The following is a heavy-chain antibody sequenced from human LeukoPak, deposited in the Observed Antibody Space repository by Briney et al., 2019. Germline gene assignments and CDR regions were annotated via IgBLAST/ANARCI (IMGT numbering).Heavy chain of an antibody. J-gene: IGHJ3*02. Sequence: ASVKVSCKASGYTFTSYYMHWVRQAPGQGLEWMGIINPSGGSTSYAQKFQGRVTMTRDMSTSTVYMELSSLRSEDTAVYYCAIDGTHDILTGYLDAFDIWGQGTMVTVSS. CDR2: INPSGGST. V-gene: IGHV1-46*01. CDR1: GYTFTSYY. D-gene: IGHD3-9*01. CDR3: AIDGTHDILTGYLDAFDI.